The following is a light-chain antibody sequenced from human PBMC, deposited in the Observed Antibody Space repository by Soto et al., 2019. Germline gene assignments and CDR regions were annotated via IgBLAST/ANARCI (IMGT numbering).Light chain of an antibody. V-gene: IGKV1-5*03. CDR3: QQSDNYPWT. CDR2: EAA. Sequence: DIQMTQSPSTLSASVGDRVTITCRASQYIHNYLAWYQQKPGEAPKLLIYEAANLESGVPSRFRGSGTGTEFTLPLSSLEPDDFATYYCQQSDNYPWTFGQGTRVEI. J-gene: IGKJ1*01. CDR1: QYIHNY.